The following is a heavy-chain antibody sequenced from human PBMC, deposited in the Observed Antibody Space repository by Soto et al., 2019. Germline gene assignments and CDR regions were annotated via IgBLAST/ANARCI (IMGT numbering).Heavy chain of an antibody. D-gene: IGHD3-10*01. Sequence: QVQLQQWGAGLLKPSETLSLTCAVYGGSFSGYYWSWIRQPPGKGLEWIGEINHSGSTNYNPSLKSRVTISVDTSKIQFSLKLSSVTAADTAVYYCARGGSTMVRGVIHKAFDIWGQGTMVTVSS. V-gene: IGHV4-34*01. CDR1: GGSFSGYY. J-gene: IGHJ3*02. CDR2: INHSGST. CDR3: ARGGSTMVRGVIHKAFDI.